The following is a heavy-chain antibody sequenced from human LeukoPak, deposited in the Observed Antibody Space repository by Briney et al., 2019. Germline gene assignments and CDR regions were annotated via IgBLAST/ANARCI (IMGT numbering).Heavy chain of an antibody. V-gene: IGHV1-18*01. CDR3: ARSDSGWPLYWYLDL. CDR2: ISAYNGNT. J-gene: IGHJ2*01. D-gene: IGHD6-19*01. CDR1: SYTFTSFG. Sequence: ASVKVSCKASSYTFTSFGISWVRQAPGQGLEWMGWISAYNGNTNYAQKLQGRVTMTTATSTNTAYMELMSLRSDDKAVYYCARSDSGWPLYWYLDLWGRGTLVTVSS.